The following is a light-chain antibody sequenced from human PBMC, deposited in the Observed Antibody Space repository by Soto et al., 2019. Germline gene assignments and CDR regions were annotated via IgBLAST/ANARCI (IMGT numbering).Light chain of an antibody. V-gene: IGLV1-40*01. Sequence: QSVLTQPPSVSGAPGQRVTISCTGSGSNIGAGSDVHWYQQLPGTAPKLLVYGNNNRPSGVPDRFSGSKSATSASLAITGLQAEDVADYYCQSYDSSLSGWVFGTGTKLTVL. CDR2: GNN. CDR3: QSYDSSLSGWV. CDR1: GSNIGAGSD. J-gene: IGLJ1*01.